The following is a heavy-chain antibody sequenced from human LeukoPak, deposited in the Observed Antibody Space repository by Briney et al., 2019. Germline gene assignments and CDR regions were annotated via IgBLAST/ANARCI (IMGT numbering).Heavy chain of an antibody. J-gene: IGHJ1*01. V-gene: IGHV3-33*06. CDR1: GFTFSSYG. CDR2: IWYDGSNK. D-gene: IGHD2-15*01. Sequence: PGRSLRLSCAASGFTFSSYGMHWVRQAPGKGLEWVAVIWYDGSNKYYADSVKGRFTISRDNSKNTLYLQMNSLRAEDTAVYYCAKDGGYCSGGSCYPEYFQHWGQGTLVTVSS. CDR3: AKDGGYCSGGSCYPEYFQH.